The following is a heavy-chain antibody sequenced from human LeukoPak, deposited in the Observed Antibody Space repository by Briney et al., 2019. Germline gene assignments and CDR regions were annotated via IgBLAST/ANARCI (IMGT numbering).Heavy chain of an antibody. V-gene: IGHV3-15*01. CDR1: GFTFSNAW. CDR2: IKSKTDGGTT. D-gene: IGHD3-3*01. CDR3: TTDSRPNEDFWREILDMGFDY. J-gene: IGHJ4*02. Sequence: GGSLRLSCAASGFTFSNAWMSWVRQAPGKGLEWVGRIKSKTDGGTTDYAAPVKGRFTFSRDDSKNTQYLQMNSLKTEDTAVYYCTTDSRPNEDFWREILDMGFDYWGQGTLVTVSS.